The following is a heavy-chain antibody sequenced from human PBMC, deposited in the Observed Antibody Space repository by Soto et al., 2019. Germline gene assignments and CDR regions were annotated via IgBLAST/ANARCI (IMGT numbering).Heavy chain of an antibody. Sequence: GPTLVNPTQTLTLTCTFSGFSLSTRGMCVSRIRQPPGKALEWLARIDWHDDKYYSTSLKTRLTISKDTSKNQVVLTMTNMYPVDTATYYCAGVVVTDFYYYGMDVWGQGTTVTVSS. CDR3: AGVVVTDFYYYGMDV. D-gene: IGHD2-21*02. J-gene: IGHJ6*02. CDR1: GFSLSTRGMC. CDR2: IDWHDDK. V-gene: IGHV2-70*11.